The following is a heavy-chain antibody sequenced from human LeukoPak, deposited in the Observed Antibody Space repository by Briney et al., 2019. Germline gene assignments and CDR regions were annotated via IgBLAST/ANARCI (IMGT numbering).Heavy chain of an antibody. CDR1: GGSISSYY. V-gene: IGHV4-59*08. CDR3: ASGGGEVDY. J-gene: IGHJ4*02. Sequence: SETLSLTCTVSGGSISSYYWSWIRQPPGKGLEWIGYIYYSGSTNYNPSLKSRVTISVDTSKNQFSLKLSSVTAADTAVYYCASGGGEVDYWGQGTLVTASS. CDR2: IYYSGST. D-gene: IGHD2-21*01.